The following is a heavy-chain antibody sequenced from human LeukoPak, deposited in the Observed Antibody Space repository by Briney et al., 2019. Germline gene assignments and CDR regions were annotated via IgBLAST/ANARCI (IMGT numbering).Heavy chain of an antibody. CDR3: AKGSGYDTVFDY. CDR1: GFTFSTYV. CDR2: ISGSGDNT. J-gene: IGHJ4*02. D-gene: IGHD3-9*01. V-gene: IGHV3-23*01. Sequence: GGSLRLSCAASGFTFSTYVMSWVRQAPGKGLEWVSGISGSGDNTYYADSVKGRFTVSRDNSKNTLYLQMNSLRAEDTAIYYCAKGSGYDTVFDYWGQGTLVTVSS.